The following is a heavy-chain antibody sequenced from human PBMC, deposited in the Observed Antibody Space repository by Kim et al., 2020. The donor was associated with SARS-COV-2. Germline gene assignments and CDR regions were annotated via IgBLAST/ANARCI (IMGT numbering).Heavy chain of an antibody. CDR3: AKGLRMTTVWDWFDP. Sequence: TYYADSVKGRFTISRDNSKNTLYLQMNSLRAEDTAVYYCAKGLRMTTVWDWFDPWGQGTLVTVSS. V-gene: IGHV3-23*01. J-gene: IGHJ5*02. D-gene: IGHD4-4*01. CDR2: T.